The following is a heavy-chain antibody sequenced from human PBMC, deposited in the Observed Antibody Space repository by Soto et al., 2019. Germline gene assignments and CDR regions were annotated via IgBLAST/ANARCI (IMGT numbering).Heavy chain of an antibody. CDR2: MNPNSGNT. CDR3: ARGFPSSSPYYSYYYMDV. Sequence: ASVKVSCKASGYTFTSYDINWVRQATGQGLEWMGWMNPNSGNTGYAQKFQGRVTMTRNTSISTAYMELSSLRSEDTAVYYCARGFPSSSPYYSYYYMDVWXKGTTVTVSS. V-gene: IGHV1-8*01. J-gene: IGHJ6*03. D-gene: IGHD6-6*01. CDR1: GYTFTSYD.